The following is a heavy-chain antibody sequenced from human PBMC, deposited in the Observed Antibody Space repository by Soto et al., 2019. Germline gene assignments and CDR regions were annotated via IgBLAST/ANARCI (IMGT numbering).Heavy chain of an antibody. V-gene: IGHV4-39*01. J-gene: IGHJ4*02. CDR1: GGSISSSSYY. D-gene: IGHD3-10*01. CDR2: IYYSGST. CDR3: ARSIYGSGSYYNGGHFDY. Sequence: QLPLQESGPGLVKPSETLSLTCTVSGGSISSSSYYWGWIRQPPGKGLEWIGSIYYSGSTYYNPSIKSRVTISVDTSKNQFSLKLSSVTAADTAVYYCARSIYGSGSYYNGGHFDYWGQGTLVTVSS.